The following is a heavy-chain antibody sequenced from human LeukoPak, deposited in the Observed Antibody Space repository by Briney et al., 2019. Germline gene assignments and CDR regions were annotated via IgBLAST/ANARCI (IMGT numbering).Heavy chain of an antibody. CDR1: GFTFSSYG. Sequence: GGSLRLSCAASGFTFSSYGMHWVRQAPGKGLEWVAVISYDGSNKYYADSVKGRFTISRDNSKNTLYLQMNSLRAEDTAVYYCAKPGPDGGWFDPWGQGTLVTVSS. CDR3: AKPGPDGGWFDP. V-gene: IGHV3-30*18. D-gene: IGHD1-14*01. J-gene: IGHJ5*02. CDR2: ISYDGSNK.